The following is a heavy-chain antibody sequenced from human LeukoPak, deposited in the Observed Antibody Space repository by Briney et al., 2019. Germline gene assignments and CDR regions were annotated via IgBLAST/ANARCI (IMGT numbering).Heavy chain of an antibody. V-gene: IGHV5-51*01. CDR1: GYSFTSYW. CDR3: ARLYDILTGNSFDY. CDR2: IYPGDSDT. Sequence: GESLKISCKGSGYSFTSYWIGWVRQMPGKGLEWVGIIYPGDSDTRYSPSFQGQVTVSADKSISTAYLQWSSLKASDTAMYYCARLYDILTGNSFDYGGQGTLVTVPS. D-gene: IGHD3-9*01. J-gene: IGHJ4*02.